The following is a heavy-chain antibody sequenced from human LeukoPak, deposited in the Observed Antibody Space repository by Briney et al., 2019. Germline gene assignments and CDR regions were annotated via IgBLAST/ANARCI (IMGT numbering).Heavy chain of an antibody. D-gene: IGHD5-12*01. CDR2: IHERGST. J-gene: IGHJ4*02. CDR1: GDFISTYY. CDR3: ARSPRTVTTIFDY. V-gene: IGHV4-59*01. Sequence: PSETLSLTCTVSGDFISTYYWSWLRQSPGKGLEWIGYIHERGSTNHNPSLKSRVTMSVGTSKNQFTLKLTSVTAADTAVYFCARSPRTVTTIFDYWGQGTLVTVSS.